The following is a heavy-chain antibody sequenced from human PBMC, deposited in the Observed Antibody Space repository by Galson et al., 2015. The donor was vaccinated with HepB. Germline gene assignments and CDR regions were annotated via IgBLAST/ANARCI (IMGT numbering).Heavy chain of an antibody. CDR2: ISSSGSTI. D-gene: IGHD4-17*01. J-gene: IGHJ6*02. Sequence: SLRLSCVASGFTFSDYYMSWIRQAPGKGLEWVSYISSSGSTIYYADSVKGRFTISRDNAKNSLYLQMNSLRAEDTAVYYCASELRVYYYYGMDVWGQGTTVTVSS. CDR1: GFTFSDYY. CDR3: ASELRVYYYYGMDV. V-gene: IGHV3-11*01.